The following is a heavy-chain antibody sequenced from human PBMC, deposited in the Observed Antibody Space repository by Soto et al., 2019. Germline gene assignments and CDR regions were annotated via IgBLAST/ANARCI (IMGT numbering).Heavy chain of an antibody. CDR2: ISNSDGRT. Sequence: GGFLRLSCGASGVTFSNHGVSWVRQAQGKGLEWVSAISNSDGRTYYADSVTGRFTISRDNSKNTLYVQMNSLRAEDTAVYSCAKALWTGYWGVDYWGHGTLVTVSS. J-gene: IGHJ4*01. CDR1: GVTFSNHG. V-gene: IGHV3-23*01. D-gene: IGHD3-3*01. CDR3: AKALWTGYWGVDY.